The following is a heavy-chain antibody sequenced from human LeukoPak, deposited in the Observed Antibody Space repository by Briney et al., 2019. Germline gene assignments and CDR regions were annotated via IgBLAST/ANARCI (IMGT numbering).Heavy chain of an antibody. CDR3: ARTHDYGDYAPFGY. CDR2: IIPIFGTA. CDR1: GGTFSSYA. Sequence: ASVKVSCKASGGTFSSYAISWVRQAPGQGLEWMGGIIPIFGTANYAQKFQGRVTITADESTSTAYMELSSLRSEDTAVYYCARTHDYGDYAPFGYWGQGTLVTVSS. J-gene: IGHJ4*02. V-gene: IGHV1-69*01. D-gene: IGHD4-17*01.